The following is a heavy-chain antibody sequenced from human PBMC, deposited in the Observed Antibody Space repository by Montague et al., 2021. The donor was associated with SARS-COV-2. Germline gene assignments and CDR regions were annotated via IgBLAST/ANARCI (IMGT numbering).Heavy chain of an antibody. CDR2: IYHSGST. CDR1: GYSISSGYY. J-gene: IGHJ4*02. D-gene: IGHD2-2*01. V-gene: IGHV4-38-2*02. Sequence: SETLSLTCTVSGYSISSGYYWCWFLQPPGKGLLWIGSIYHSGSTSYNPSLISRVTISIDTSKNQLCLLLSSVTAADTAVYYCARSQVCSTTSCHFDYWGQGTLVTVSS. CDR3: ARSQVCSTTSCHFDY.